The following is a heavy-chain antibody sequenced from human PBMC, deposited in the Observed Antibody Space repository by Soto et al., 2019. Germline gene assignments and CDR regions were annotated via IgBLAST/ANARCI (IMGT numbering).Heavy chain of an antibody. Sequence: ASVTVSCTASGYTFTSYYMHWVRQSPGQGLEWMGIINPSGGSTSYAQKFQGRVTMTRDTSTSTVYMELSSLRSEDTAVYYCARTSQMYYDFWSGYWDCDYWGQGTLVTVSS. CDR2: INPSGGST. CDR3: ARTSQMYYDFWSGYWDCDY. CDR1: GYTFTSYY. J-gene: IGHJ4*02. V-gene: IGHV1-46*01. D-gene: IGHD3-3*01.